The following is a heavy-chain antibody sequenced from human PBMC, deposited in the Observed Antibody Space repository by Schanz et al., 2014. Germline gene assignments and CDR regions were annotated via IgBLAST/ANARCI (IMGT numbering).Heavy chain of an antibody. CDR2: ISSGGGST. CDR3: ARVKYCTITRCYRTETEGIYYMDV. D-gene: IGHD2-2*01. J-gene: IGHJ6*03. CDR1: GFIFSDYY. Sequence: QVQLVESGGGLVKPGGSLRLSCAASGFIFSDYYMAWIRQAPGKGLEWVSSISSGGGSTYYADSVKGRFTISRDNSQNTLYLQMKSLRAEDTAVYYCARVKYCTITRCYRTETEGIYYMDVWGKGTTVTVSS. V-gene: IGHV3-11*01.